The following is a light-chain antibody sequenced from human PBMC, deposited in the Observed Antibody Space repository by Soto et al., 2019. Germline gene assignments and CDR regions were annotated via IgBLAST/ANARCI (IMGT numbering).Light chain of an antibody. Sequence: EIVFTPSPGTLFLSPVEHAPFSCSASQSVTSSYLAWYQQKPGQAPRLLIYDASSRATGIPDRFSGGWYGTDFNLTLSRLEQEEFAVDDCQQFSSYTLTGGGGTKVDIK. CDR2: DAS. J-gene: IGKJ4*01. CDR3: QQFSSYTLT. V-gene: IGKV3-20*01. CDR1: QSVTSSY.